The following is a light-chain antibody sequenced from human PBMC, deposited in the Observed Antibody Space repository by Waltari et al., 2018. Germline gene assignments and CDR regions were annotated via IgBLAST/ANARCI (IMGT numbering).Light chain of an antibody. CDR1: SSNIGKNY. CDR3: GTWDSSLSAVV. Sequence: QSVLTQPPSVSAAPGQRVTITCSGSSSNIGKNYVSWHQQLPGTAPKLLIYDNNKRPSEIPDRFSGSKSGTSATLGITGLQTGDEADYYCGTWDSSLSAVVFGGGTKLTVL. J-gene: IGLJ2*01. V-gene: IGLV1-51*01. CDR2: DNN.